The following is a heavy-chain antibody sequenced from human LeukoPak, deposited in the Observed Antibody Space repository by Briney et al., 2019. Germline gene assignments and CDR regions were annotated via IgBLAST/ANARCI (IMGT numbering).Heavy chain of an antibody. J-gene: IGHJ5*02. D-gene: IGHD6-13*01. V-gene: IGHV3-7*01. CDR1: GFAFSSHY. Sequence: GGSLRLSCAASGFAFSSHYMTWVRQAPGKALEWVATIKQSGSERYYVDSVKGRFTISRDDAKSSVYLQMNSLRADDTAVYYCARGQQMVLWFDPWGQGTLVTVSS. CDR3: ARGQQMVLWFDP. CDR2: IKQSGSER.